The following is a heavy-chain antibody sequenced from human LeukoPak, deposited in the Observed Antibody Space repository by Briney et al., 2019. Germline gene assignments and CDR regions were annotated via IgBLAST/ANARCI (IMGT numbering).Heavy chain of an antibody. CDR3: ARDYYYGSGTYYKD. CDR2: INSDGSST. D-gene: IGHD3-10*01. V-gene: IGHV3-74*01. J-gene: IGHJ4*02. CDR1: GFTFSSYW. Sequence: PGGSLRLSCAASGFTFSSYWMHWVRQAPGKWLVWVSRINSDGSSTSYADSVKGRFTISRDNAKNTLYLQMNSLRAEDTAVYYCARDYYYGSGTYYKDWGQGTLVTVSS.